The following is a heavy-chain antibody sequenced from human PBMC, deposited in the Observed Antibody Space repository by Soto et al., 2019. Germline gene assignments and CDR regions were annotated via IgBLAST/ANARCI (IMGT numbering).Heavy chain of an antibody. CDR2: IYSGGST. D-gene: IGHD1-26*01. J-gene: IGHJ4*02. V-gene: IGHV3-66*01. Sequence: EVQLVESGGGLVQPGGSLRLSCAASGFTVSSNYMSWVRQAPGKGLEWVSVIYSGGSTYYADSVKGRFTISRDNSKNTLYLQMNSPRAEDKAGYYCARGINSCRAQLDYWGQGTLVTVSS. CDR1: GFTVSSNY. CDR3: ARGINSCRAQLDY.